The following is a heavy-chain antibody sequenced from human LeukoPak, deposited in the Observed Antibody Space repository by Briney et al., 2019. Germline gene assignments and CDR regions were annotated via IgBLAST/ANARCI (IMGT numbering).Heavy chain of an antibody. J-gene: IGHJ4*02. CDR2: VVGDGSDK. D-gene: IGHD1-26*01. V-gene: IGHV3-7*01. CDR1: GFTFSNYW. Sequence: PGGSLRLSCAASGFTFSNYWMSWVRQAPGKGLEWVANVVGDGSDKYYVDSVKGRFTVSRDNAKNSLYLQMNSLRAEDTAVYYCARNNYYARDYWGQGTLVTVAS. CDR3: ARNNYYARDY.